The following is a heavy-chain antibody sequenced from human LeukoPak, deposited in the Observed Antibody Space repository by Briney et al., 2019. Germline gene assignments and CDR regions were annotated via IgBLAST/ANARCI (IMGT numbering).Heavy chain of an antibody. CDR1: GGSISNGDYY. J-gene: IGHJ4*02. Sequence: PSETLSLTCTVSGGSISNGDYYWSWIRQPPGKGLEWIGYIYYSGSTNYNPSLKSRVTISVDTSKNQFSLKLSSVTAADTAVYYCAREEMALTLYYFDYWGQGTLVTVSS. CDR2: IYYSGST. CDR3: AREEMALTLYYFDY. D-gene: IGHD5-24*01. V-gene: IGHV4-30-4*01.